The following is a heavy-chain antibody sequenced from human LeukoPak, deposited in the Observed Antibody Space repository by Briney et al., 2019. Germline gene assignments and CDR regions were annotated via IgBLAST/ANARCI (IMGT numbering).Heavy chain of an antibody. J-gene: IGHJ4*02. CDR1: GFTFSSYG. Sequence: GGSLRLSCAASGFTFSSYGMHWVRQAPGKGLEWVAVIWYDGSNKYYADSVKGRFTISRDNSKNTLYLQMNSLRAEDTAVYYCARQATGYYDSSGYHDYWGQGTLVTVSS. CDR2: IWYDGSNK. V-gene: IGHV3-33*01. CDR3: ARQATGYYDSSGYHDY. D-gene: IGHD3-22*01.